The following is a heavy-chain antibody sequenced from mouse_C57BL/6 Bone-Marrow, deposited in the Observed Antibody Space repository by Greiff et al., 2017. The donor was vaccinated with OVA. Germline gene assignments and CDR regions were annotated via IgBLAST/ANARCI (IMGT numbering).Heavy chain of an antibody. Sequence: VQLKESGPVLVKPGASVKMSCKASGYTFTDYYMNWVKQSHGKSLEWIGVINPYNGGTSYNQKFKGKATLTVDKSSSTAYMELNSLTSEDSAVYYCARGPITTVVPYYWGQGTTLTVSS. D-gene: IGHD1-1*01. J-gene: IGHJ2*01. CDR3: ARGPITTVVPYY. CDR2: INPYNGGT. CDR1: GYTFTDYY. V-gene: IGHV1-19*01.